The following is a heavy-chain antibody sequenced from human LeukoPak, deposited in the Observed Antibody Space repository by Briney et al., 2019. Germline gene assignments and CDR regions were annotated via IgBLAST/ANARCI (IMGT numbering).Heavy chain of an antibody. CDR2: IYHSGST. V-gene: IGHV4-38-2*02. CDR1: GYSISSGYY. D-gene: IGHD5-12*01. CDR3: ARGGGYDLRYYYYYMDV. Sequence: PSETLSLTCTVSGYSISSGYYWGWIRQPPGKGLEWIGSIYHSGSTYYNPSLKSRVTISVDTSKNQFSLKLSSVTAADTAVYYCARGGGYDLRYYYYYMDVWGKGTTVTVSS. J-gene: IGHJ6*03.